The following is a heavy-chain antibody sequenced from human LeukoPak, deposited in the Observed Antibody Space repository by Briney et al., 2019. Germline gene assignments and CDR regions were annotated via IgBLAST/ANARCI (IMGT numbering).Heavy chain of an antibody. V-gene: IGHV1-18*01. J-gene: IGHJ4*02. Sequence: GASVKVSCKASGYTFTSYGISWVRQAPGQGLEWMGWISAYNGNTNYAQKLQGRVTMTTDTSTSAAYMELRSLRSDDTAVYYCARVSMDIVVVVAATGFDYWGQGTLVTVSS. CDR3: ARVSMDIVVVVAATGFDY. CDR1: GYTFTSYG. D-gene: IGHD2-15*01. CDR2: ISAYNGNT.